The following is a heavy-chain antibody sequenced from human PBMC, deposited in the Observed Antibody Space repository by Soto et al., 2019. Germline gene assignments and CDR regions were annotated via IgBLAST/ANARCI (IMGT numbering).Heavy chain of an antibody. J-gene: IGHJ4*02. D-gene: IGHD4-17*01. CDR3: ARDRPYGGNSQNFFDY. V-gene: IGHV3-74*01. CDR2: ISADGSYA. Sequence: EVQLVESGGGLVQSGGSLRLSCAASGFTFNSYWMHWVRQAPGKGLMWVSYISADGSYATYADSVKGRFTTSRDNAKNTLYLQVSSLSAEDTAIYYCARDRPYGGNSQNFFDYWGQGTLLTVSS. CDR1: GFTFNSYW.